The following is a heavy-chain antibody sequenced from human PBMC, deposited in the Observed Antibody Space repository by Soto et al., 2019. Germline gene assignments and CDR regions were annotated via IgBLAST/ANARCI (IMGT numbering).Heavy chain of an antibody. CDR1: GFTFSYYW. CDR2: IHSDGSST. J-gene: IGHJ3*02. V-gene: IGHV3-74*01. CDR3: ARGDRGAFDI. D-gene: IGHD1-26*01. Sequence: EVPLVESGGGLVQPGESLRLSCVASGFTFSYYWMHWVRQGPGKGLVWVSRIHSDGSSTTYADSVKGRFTISRDNAKNTLDLQMNSLRAEDTAVYYCARGDRGAFDIWGQGTVVTVSS.